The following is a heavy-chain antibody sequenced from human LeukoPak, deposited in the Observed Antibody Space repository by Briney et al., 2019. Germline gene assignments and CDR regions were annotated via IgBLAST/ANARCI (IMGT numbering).Heavy chain of an antibody. CDR1: GFTVSSNY. CDR3: ARDESYYYYGMDG. J-gene: IGHJ6*02. Sequence: GGSLRLACAASGFTVSSNYMSWVSQAPGKGLEWVSVIYSGGSTYYADSVKGRFTISRDNSKNTLYLQMNSLRAEDTAVYYCARDESYYYYGMDGWGQGTTVTVSS. D-gene: IGHD3-3*01. CDR2: IYSGGST. V-gene: IGHV3-66*01.